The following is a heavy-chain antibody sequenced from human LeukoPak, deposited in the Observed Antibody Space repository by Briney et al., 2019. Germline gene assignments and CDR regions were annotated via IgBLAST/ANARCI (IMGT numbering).Heavy chain of an antibody. Sequence: ASVKVSCKASGYTFTGYYLHWVRQAPGQGLEWMGWINPNSGDTNYAQKFQGRVTFTRDTSISTAYLEVASDDTAVYYCAIDLRGLYDYFDYWGQGTLVTVSS. CDR3: AIDLRGLYDYFDY. V-gene: IGHV1-2*02. CDR2: INPNSGDT. D-gene: IGHD5/OR15-5a*01. J-gene: IGHJ4*02. CDR1: GYTFTGYY.